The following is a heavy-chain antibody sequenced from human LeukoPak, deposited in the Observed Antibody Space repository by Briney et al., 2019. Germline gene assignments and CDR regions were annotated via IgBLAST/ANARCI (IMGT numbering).Heavy chain of an antibody. CDR2: ISGSGGST. CDR3: ARAGGYDYVWGSYRY. V-gene: IGHV3-23*01. D-gene: IGHD3-16*02. CDR1: GFTFSSYG. J-gene: IGHJ4*02. Sequence: GGSLRLSCAASGFTFSSYGMSWVRQAPGKGLEWVSAISGSGGSTYYADSVKGRFTISRDNSKNTLYLQMGSLRAEDMAVYYCARAGGYDYVWGSYRYWGQGTLVAVSS.